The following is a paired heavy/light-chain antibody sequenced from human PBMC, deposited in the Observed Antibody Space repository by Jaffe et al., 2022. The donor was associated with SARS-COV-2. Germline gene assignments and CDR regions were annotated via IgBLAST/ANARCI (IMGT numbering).Heavy chain of an antibody. CDR3: ARGRWRGSSGYSFDY. Sequence: QVQLVESGGGLVKPGGSLRLSCAASGFTFSDYYMSWIRQAPGKGLEWVSYISSSSSYTNYADSVKGRFTISRDNAKNSLYLQMNSLRAEDTAVYYCARGRWRGSSGYSFDYWGQGTLVTVSS. J-gene: IGHJ4*02. D-gene: IGHD3-22*01. V-gene: IGHV3-11*06. CDR2: ISSSSSYT. CDR1: GFTFSDYY.
Light chain of an antibody. CDR2: LGS. V-gene: IGKV2-28*01. CDR3: MQALQTFT. Sequence: DIVMTQSPLSLPVTPGEPASISCRSSQSLLHSNGYNYLDWYLQKPGQSPQLLIYLGSNRASGVPDRFSGSGSGTDFTLKISRVEAEDVGVYYCMQALQTFTFGPGTKVDIK. J-gene: IGKJ3*01. CDR1: QSLLHSNGYNY.